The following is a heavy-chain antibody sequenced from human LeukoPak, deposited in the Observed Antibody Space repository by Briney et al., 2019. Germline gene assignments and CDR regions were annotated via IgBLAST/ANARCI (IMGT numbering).Heavy chain of an antibody. J-gene: IGHJ3*02. V-gene: IGHV3-21*01. D-gene: IGHD1-14*01. CDR3: ARGPGMVDAFDI. CDR2: ISSSSSYI. Sequence: GGSLRLSCAASGFTFSSYEMNWVRQAPGKGLEWVSSISSSSSYIYYADSVKGRFTISRDNAKNSLYLQMNSLRAEDTAVYYCARGPGMVDAFDIWGQGTMVTVSS. CDR1: GFTFSSYE.